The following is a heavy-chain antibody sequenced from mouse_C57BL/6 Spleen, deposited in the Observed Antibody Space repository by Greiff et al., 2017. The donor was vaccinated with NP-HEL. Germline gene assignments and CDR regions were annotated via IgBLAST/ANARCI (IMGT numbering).Heavy chain of an antibody. CDR1: GYTFTSYW. CDR3: ARGFYYYGSRPTGYFDV. D-gene: IGHD1-1*01. Sequence: QVQLQQSGAELAKPGASVKLSCKASGYTFTSYWMHWVKQRPGQGLEWIGYINPSSGYTKYNQKFKDKATLTADKSSRTAYMQLSSLTYEDSAVYYCARGFYYYGSRPTGYFDVWGTGTTVTVSS. CDR2: INPSSGYT. J-gene: IGHJ1*03. V-gene: IGHV1-7*01.